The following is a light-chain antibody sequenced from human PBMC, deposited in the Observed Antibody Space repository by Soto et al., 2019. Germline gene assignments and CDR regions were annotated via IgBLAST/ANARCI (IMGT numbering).Light chain of an antibody. Sequence: DIVMTHSPDSLAVALGERATINCKSSQSVLYSSNNKNSLVWYRQKPGQPPKLLIYWASTRESGVPDRFSGSGSGTDFTLTISSLQAEDVAVYYCQQHYATPPTFGQGTKLEIK. CDR3: QQHYATPPT. J-gene: IGKJ2*01. CDR1: QSVLYSSNNKNS. V-gene: IGKV4-1*01. CDR2: WAS.